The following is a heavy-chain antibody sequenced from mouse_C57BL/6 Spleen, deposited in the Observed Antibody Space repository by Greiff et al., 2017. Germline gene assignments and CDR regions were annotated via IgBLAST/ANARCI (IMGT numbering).Heavy chain of an antibody. V-gene: IGHV1-59*01. CDR3: ARWVLDY. CDR1: GYTFTSYW. J-gene: IGHJ2*01. Sequence: VQLQQPGAELVRPGTSVKLSCKASGYTFTSYWMHWVKQRPGQGLEWIGVIDPSDSYTNYNQKFKGKATLTVDTSSSTAYMQLSSLTSEDSAVYYCARWVLDYWGQGTTLTVSS. CDR2: IDPSDSYT.